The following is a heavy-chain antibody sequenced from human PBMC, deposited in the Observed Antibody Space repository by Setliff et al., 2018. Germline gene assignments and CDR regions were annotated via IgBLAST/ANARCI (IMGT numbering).Heavy chain of an antibody. V-gene: IGHV1-2*02. CDR1: GYIFSAYH. Sequence: ASVKVSCKTSGYIFSAYHVHWVRQAPGQGPEWVGCIRPLRGDTKSAQKFQGRLTMTGDASINTAFMELTGLTSDDTAVYYCARAPSGTGFYHFFSYMDVWGKGTTVTVSS. CDR3: ARAPSGTGFYHFFSYMDV. D-gene: IGHD1-7*01. CDR2: IRPLRGDT. J-gene: IGHJ6*03.